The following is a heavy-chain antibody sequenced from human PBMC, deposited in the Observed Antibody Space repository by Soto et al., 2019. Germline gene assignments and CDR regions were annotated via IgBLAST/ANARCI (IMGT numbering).Heavy chain of an antibody. Sequence: QVQLQESGPGLVKPSQTLSLTCDVSGASVTHAGSYWGWIRQRPGQGLEWIGYIYFDGTTYYNPCLKSRVIISADTSRNQFSLSLRFLTAADTAVYYCATRTTVTTFDYWGQGTLVTVSS. J-gene: IGHJ4*02. CDR3: ATRTTVTTFDY. CDR1: GASVTHAGSY. CDR2: IYFDGTT. D-gene: IGHD4-17*01. V-gene: IGHV4-31*11.